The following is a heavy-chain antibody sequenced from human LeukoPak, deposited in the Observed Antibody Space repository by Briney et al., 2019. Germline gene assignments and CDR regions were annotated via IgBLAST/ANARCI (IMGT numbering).Heavy chain of an antibody. D-gene: IGHD5-24*01. CDR3: ARGRGDNSFDY. CDR1: GGSFSGYY. V-gene: IGHV4-34*01. J-gene: IGHJ4*02. CDR2: INHSGST. Sequence: SETLSLTCAVYGGSFSGYYWSWIRQPPGKGLEWIGEINHSGSTNYNPSLKSRVTISVDTSKNQFSLKLSSVTAADTAVYYCARGRGDNSFDYWGQGTLVTVSS.